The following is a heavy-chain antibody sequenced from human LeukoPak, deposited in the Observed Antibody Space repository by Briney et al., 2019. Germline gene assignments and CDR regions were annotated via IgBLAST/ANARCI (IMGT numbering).Heavy chain of an antibody. V-gene: IGHV3-23*01. J-gene: IGHJ6*02. CDR2: ISGSGGST. Sequence: PGGSLRLSCAASGFTFSSYAMSWVRQAPGKGLEWASAISGSGGSTYYADSVKGRFTISRDNSKNTLYLQMNSLRAEDTAVYYCAKGSAVVTRYYYGMDVWGQGTTVTVSS. CDR1: GFTFSSYA. CDR3: AKGSAVVTRYYYGMDV. D-gene: IGHD3-22*01.